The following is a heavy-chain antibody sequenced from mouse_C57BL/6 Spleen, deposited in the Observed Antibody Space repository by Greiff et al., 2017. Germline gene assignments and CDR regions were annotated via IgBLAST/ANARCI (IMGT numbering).Heavy chain of an antibody. D-gene: IGHD1-1*01. CDR2: IYPRDGST. CDR1: GYTFTSYD. CDR3: AREAYYYGSSAFAY. V-gene: IGHV1-85*01. Sequence: VQLQQSGPELVKPGASVKLSCKASGYTFTSYDINWVKQRPGQGLEWIGWIYPRDGSTKYNEKFKGQATLTVDTSSSTAYMELHSLTSEDSAVYFCAREAYYYGSSAFAYWGQGTLVTVSA. J-gene: IGHJ3*01.